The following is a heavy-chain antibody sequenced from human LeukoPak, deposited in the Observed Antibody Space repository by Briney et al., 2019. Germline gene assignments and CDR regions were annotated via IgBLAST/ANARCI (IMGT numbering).Heavy chain of an antibody. CDR1: GGSFSGYY. V-gene: IGHV3-23*01. CDR2: ISDSGDTT. CDR3: AKEPYSGSQLLDY. D-gene: IGHD1-26*01. Sequence: ETLSLTCAVCGGSFSGYYWSWVRQAPGKGMEWVSGISDSGDTTYYADSVKGRFTISRDNSKYTLYLQMNSLRAEDTAVYYCAKEPYSGSQLLDYWGQGTLVTVSS. J-gene: IGHJ4*02.